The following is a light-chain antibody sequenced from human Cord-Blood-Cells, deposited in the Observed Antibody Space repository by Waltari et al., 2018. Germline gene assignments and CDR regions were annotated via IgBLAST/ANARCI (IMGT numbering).Light chain of an antibody. CDR2: GKN. CDR1: SLRSYY. V-gene: IGLV3-19*01. CDR3: NSRDSSGNQWV. Sequence: SSELTQDPAVSVALGQTVRITCQGASLRSYYASWYQQKPGPAPVLVIYGKNNRPSGIPERFSGSSSGNTASLTITGAQAEDEADDYCNSRDSSGNQWVFGGGTKLTVL. J-gene: IGLJ3*02.